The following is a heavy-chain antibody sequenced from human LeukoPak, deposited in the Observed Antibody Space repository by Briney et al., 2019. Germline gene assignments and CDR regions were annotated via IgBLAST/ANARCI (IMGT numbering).Heavy chain of an antibody. CDR3: ARDLIGGPWFGELVDY. J-gene: IGHJ4*02. V-gene: IGHV3-48*03. D-gene: IGHD3-10*01. CDR1: GFTFSSYE. Sequence: PGGSLRLSCAASGFTFSSYEMNWVRQAPGKGLEWVSYISSSGSTLYYADSVKGRFTISRDNSKNTLYLQMNSLRAEDTAVYYCARDLIGGPWFGELVDYWGQGTLVTVSS. CDR2: ISSSGSTL.